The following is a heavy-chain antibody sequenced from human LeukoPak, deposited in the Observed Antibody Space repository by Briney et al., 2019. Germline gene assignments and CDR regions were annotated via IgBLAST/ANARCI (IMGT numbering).Heavy chain of an antibody. CDR3: ASKSLSGTIDY. V-gene: IGHV4-59*01. CDR1: GGSISSYY. CDR2: IYYSGST. J-gene: IGHJ4*02. D-gene: IGHD3-10*01. Sequence: QASETLSLTCTVSGGSISSYYWSWIRQPPGKGLEWIGYIYYSGSTNYNPSLKSRVTISVDTSKNQFSLKLSSVTAADTAVYYCASKSLSGTIDYWGQGTLVTVSS.